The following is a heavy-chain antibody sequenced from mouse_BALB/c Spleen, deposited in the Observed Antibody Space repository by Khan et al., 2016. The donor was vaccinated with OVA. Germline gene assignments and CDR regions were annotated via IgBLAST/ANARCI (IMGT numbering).Heavy chain of an antibody. CDR1: GISLTNYG. CDR2: IWGDGNT. V-gene: IGHV2-3*01. D-gene: IGHD2-1*01. J-gene: IGHJ4*01. Sequence: QVQLKESGPGLVAPSQSLSITCTVSGISLTNYGVGWVRQPPGKGLEWLGIIWGDGNTNYHSALTSRLSISKDNSKSQVFLKLNSLQTDDTATYYCARHVYGNSGAMDYWGPGTSVTVSS. CDR3: ARHVYGNSGAMDY.